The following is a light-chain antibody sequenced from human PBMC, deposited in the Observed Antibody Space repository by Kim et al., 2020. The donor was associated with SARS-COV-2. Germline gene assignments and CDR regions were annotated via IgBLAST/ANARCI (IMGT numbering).Light chain of an antibody. CDR1: SSNVGGYNY. J-gene: IGLJ3*02. Sequence: QSALTQPASVSGSPGQSITISCTGTSSNVGGYNYVSWYQQHPGKAPKLMIYDVGTRPSGVSDRFSGSKSGNTASLTISGLQTEDEADYYCSSYTTTTTRVFGGGTKVTV. CDR2: DVG. CDR3: SSYTTTTTRV. V-gene: IGLV2-14*03.